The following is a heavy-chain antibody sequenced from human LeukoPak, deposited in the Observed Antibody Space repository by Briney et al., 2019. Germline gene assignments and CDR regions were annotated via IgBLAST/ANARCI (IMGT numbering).Heavy chain of an antibody. CDR3: ARQITDYYYYYMDV. Sequence: SETLSLTCTVSGGSISSSNYYWGWIRQPPGKGLEWIGAIYYSGTTYYNPSLESRVTISEDTSKNQFSLTLRSVTAADTAVYYCARQITDYYYYYMDVWGKGTTVTVSS. CDR1: GGSISSSNYY. V-gene: IGHV4-39*01. D-gene: IGHD3-16*01. J-gene: IGHJ6*03. CDR2: IYYSGTT.